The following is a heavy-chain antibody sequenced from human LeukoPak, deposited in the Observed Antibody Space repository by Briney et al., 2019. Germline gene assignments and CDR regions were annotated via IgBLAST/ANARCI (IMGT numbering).Heavy chain of an antibody. CDR1: GFTFSSYA. CDR3: ARERSSAYYYGDASDI. D-gene: IGHD3-22*01. Sequence: GGSLRLSCAASGFTFSSYAMHWVRQPPGKGLEWVAVISYDGSNKYYADSVKGRFTISRGNSKNSLYLQMNSLRAEDTAVYYCARERSSAYYYGDASDIWGQGTMVTVSS. CDR2: ISYDGSNK. J-gene: IGHJ3*02. V-gene: IGHV3-30*04.